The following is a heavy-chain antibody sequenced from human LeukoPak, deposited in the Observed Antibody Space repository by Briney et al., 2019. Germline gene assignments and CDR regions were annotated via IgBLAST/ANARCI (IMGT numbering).Heavy chain of an antibody. J-gene: IGHJ5*02. D-gene: IGHD6-13*01. CDR1: GFSFSNAW. CDR3: ARDAAGYDP. Sequence: GGSLRLSCEASGFSFSNAWMTWVRQAPGKGLECVARIKSNNDGGTTDGAASVKGRFTISRDNAENSLYLQMNSLRAEDTAVYYCARDAAGYDPWGQGTLVTVSS. V-gene: IGHV3-15*01. CDR2: IKSNNDGGTT.